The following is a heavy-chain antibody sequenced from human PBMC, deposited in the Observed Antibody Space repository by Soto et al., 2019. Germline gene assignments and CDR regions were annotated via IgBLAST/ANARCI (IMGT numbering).Heavy chain of an antibody. D-gene: IGHD3-22*01. CDR3: ARQIYDSDTGPNFQYYFDS. J-gene: IGHJ4*02. V-gene: IGHV5-10-1*01. Sequence: GESLKISRKGSGYSFAGYWITWVRQKPGKGLEWMGRIDPSDSQTYYSPSFRGHVTISAAKSITTVFLQWSSLRASDTAMYYCARQIYDSDTGPNFQYYFDSWGQGTPVTAPQ. CDR2: IDPSDSQT. CDR1: GYSFAGYW.